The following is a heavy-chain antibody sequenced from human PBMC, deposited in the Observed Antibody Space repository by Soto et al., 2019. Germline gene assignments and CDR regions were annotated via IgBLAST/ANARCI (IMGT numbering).Heavy chain of an antibody. D-gene: IGHD4-17*01. Sequence: SETLSLTCTVSGGSISSYYWSWIRQPPGKGLEWIGYIYYSGSTNYNPSLKSRVTISVDTSKNQFSLKLSSVTAADTAVYYCARFYGLPYYFDYWGQGTLVTVSS. CDR1: GGSISSYY. CDR3: ARFYGLPYYFDY. CDR2: IYYSGST. V-gene: IGHV4-59*08. J-gene: IGHJ4*02.